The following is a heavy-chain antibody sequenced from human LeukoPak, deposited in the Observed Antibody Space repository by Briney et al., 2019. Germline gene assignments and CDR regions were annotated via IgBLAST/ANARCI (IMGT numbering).Heavy chain of an antibody. CDR3: ARDRAFGYVDY. Sequence: SETLSLTCTVSGGSISNYYWNWIRQPPGKGLEWIGYIYYSGTTNFNPSLKSRVTISVDTSKNQFSLKLSSVTAADTAVYYCARDRAFGYVDYWGQGTLVTVSS. V-gene: IGHV4-59*01. CDR1: GGSISNYY. J-gene: IGHJ4*02. D-gene: IGHD2-2*01. CDR2: IYYSGTT.